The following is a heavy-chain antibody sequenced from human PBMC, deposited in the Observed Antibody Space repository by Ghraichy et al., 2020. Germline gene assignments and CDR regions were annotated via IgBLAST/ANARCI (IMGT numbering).Heavy chain of an antibody. D-gene: IGHD5-24*01. CDR3: ATDSYNFDY. Sequence: GGSLRLSCEVSGITFSSYAMYWVRQAPGKGLDWLARILDGGRREYYADSVKGRFTISIDDSKNTVYLDVNSLRPEDTAMYYCATDSYNFDYWGRGTLVTVSS. J-gene: IGHJ4*02. V-gene: IGHV3-30*02. CDR2: ILDGGRRE. CDR1: GITFSSYA.